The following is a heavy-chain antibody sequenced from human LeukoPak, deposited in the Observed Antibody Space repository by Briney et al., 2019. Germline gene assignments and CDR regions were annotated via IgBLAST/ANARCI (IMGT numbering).Heavy chain of an antibody. CDR3: ARLGEAVADGLGSFLYYYYGMDV. V-gene: IGHV6-1*01. J-gene: IGHJ6*02. CDR2: TYYRSKWYN. Sequence: PSQTLSLTCAISGDSVSSNSAAWNWIRQSPSRGLEWLGRTYYRSKWYNDYAVSVKSRITINPDTSKNQFSLQLNSVTPEDTAVYYCARLGEAVADGLGSFLYYYYGMDVWGQGTTVTVSS. CDR1: GDSVSSNSAA. D-gene: IGHD6-19*01.